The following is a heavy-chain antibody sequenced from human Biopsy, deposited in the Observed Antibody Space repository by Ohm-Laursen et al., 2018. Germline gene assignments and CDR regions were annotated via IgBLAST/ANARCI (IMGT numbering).Heavy chain of an antibody. CDR2: TWDDGSHQ. CDR1: GFNFSAYG. D-gene: IGHD3-10*01. CDR3: VTDRLDDITKVRGIMTD. J-gene: IGHJ4*02. V-gene: IGHV3-33*01. Sequence: SLRLSCAASGFNFSAYGMHWVRQAPDKGLEWVALTWDDGSHQYYADSVKGRFTISRDNSKNSLYLHINTLRVEDTAVYCCVTDRLDDITKVRGIMTDWGQGTLVIVSS.